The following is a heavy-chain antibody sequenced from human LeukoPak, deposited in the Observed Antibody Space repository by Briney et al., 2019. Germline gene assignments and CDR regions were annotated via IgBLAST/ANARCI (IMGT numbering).Heavy chain of an antibody. CDR3: AREKSPSRDGYYDGFDY. CDR1: GGTFSSYA. Sequence: GSSVKVPCKASGGTFSSYAISWVRQAPGQGLEWMGRIIPIFGTANYAQKFQGRVTITTDESTSTAYMELSSLRSEDTAVYYCAREKSPSRDGYYDGFDYWGQGTLVTVSS. V-gene: IGHV1-69*05. J-gene: IGHJ4*02. D-gene: IGHD5-24*01. CDR2: IIPIFGTA.